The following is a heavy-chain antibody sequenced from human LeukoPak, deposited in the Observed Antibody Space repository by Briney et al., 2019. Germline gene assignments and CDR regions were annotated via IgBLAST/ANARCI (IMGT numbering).Heavy chain of an antibody. V-gene: IGHV3-33*01. CDR3: ARDPSEMATILDY. J-gene: IGHJ4*02. Sequence: GRSLRLSCAASGFTFSSYGMHWVRQAPGKGLEWVAVIWYDGSNKYYAGSVKGRFTISRDNSKNALYLQMNSLRAEDTAVYYCARDPSEMATILDYWGQGTLVTVSS. D-gene: IGHD5-24*01. CDR2: IWYDGSNK. CDR1: GFTFSSYG.